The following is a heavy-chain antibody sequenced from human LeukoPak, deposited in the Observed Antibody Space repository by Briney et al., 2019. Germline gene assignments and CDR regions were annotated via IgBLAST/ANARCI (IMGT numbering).Heavy chain of an antibody. J-gene: IGHJ6*02. D-gene: IGHD3-10*01. V-gene: IGHV3-30*18. Sequence: GGSLRLSCAASGFIFSDYGMRWVRQAPGKGLEWVAVLSYDGSNKYYADSVKGRFTISRDNSKNTLYLQMNSLRAEDTAVYYCAKDLRYSPNTKPYGSGHYYYYGMDVWGQGTTVTVSS. CDR2: LSYDGSNK. CDR3: AKDLRYSPNTKPYGSGHYYYYGMDV. CDR1: GFIFSDYG.